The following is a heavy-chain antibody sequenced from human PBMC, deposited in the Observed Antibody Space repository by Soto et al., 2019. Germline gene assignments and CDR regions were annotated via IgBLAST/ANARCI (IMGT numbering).Heavy chain of an antibody. Sequence: QVQLVESGGGEVQPGRSLTISCAASGFTFSTYGMHWVRQTPGKGLEWVAVISYDGTNKFYSDSVKGRFTISRDNFKNTLTLQMNSLRADDTAVYSCAKDLLSYGDYYYYCYGMDVWGLGTRVTVSS. J-gene: IGHJ6*02. CDR1: GFTFSTYG. V-gene: IGHV3-30*18. CDR3: AKDLLSYGDYYYYCYGMDV. CDR2: ISYDGTNK. D-gene: IGHD4-17*01.